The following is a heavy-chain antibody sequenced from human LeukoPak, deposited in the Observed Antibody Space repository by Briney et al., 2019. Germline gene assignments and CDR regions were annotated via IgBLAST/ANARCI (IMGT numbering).Heavy chain of an antibody. CDR2: INSSSYI. J-gene: IGHJ4*02. D-gene: IGHD3-3*01. V-gene: IGHV3-21*01. CDR1: GFTFSSYS. Sequence: GGSLRLSCAASGFTFSSYSMNWVRQAPGKGLVWVSSINSSSYIYYADSGKGRFTISRDNAKNSLYLQMNSLRAEDTAVYYCARDDFWSGSPPDYWGQGTLVTVSS. CDR3: ARDDFWSGSPPDY.